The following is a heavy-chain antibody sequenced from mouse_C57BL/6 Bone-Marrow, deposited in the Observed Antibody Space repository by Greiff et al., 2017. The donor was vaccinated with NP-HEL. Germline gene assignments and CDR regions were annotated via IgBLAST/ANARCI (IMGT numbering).Heavy chain of an antibody. D-gene: IGHD1-1*01. CDR3: TTGGSSRAY. CDR1: GYTFTDYY. J-gene: IGHJ3*01. Sequence: VQLQQSGPVLVKPGASVKMSCKASGYTFTDYYMNWVKQSHGKSLEWIGVINPYNGGTSYNQKFKGKATLTVDKSSSTAYMELNSLTSEDTAVYYCTTGGSSRAYWGQGTLVTVSA. V-gene: IGHV1-19*01. CDR2: INPYNGGT.